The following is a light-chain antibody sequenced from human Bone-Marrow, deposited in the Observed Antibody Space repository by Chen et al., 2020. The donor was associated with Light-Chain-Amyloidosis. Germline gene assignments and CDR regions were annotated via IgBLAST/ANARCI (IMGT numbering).Light chain of an antibody. J-gene: IGLJ2*01. CDR2: RDT. CDR1: DLPRKY. Sequence: SFELTQPPSVSLSPGHPARNTCSGDDLPRKYAYWYQQKPGQAPVLGIHRDTERPSGISERFSGSSSGTTATLTISGVQAEDEADYHCQSADSSGTYEVIFGGGTKLTVL. CDR3: QSADSSGTYEVI. V-gene: IGLV3-25*03.